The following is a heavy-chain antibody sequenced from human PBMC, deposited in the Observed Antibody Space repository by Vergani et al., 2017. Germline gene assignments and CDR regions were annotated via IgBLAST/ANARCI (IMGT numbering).Heavy chain of an antibody. J-gene: IGHJ4*02. V-gene: IGHV3-49*03. CDR3: ARGAAEGYFDY. CDR1: GFTFGDYA. D-gene: IGHD6-25*01. Sequence: EVQLVESGGGLVQPGRSLRLSCTVSGFTFGDYAMSWFRQGPGKGLEGVGFIRSKAYGGTTEYAASVKGRFTISRDDSKSIAYLQMNSLKTEDTAVYYCARGAAEGYFDYWGQGTLVTVSS. CDR2: IRSKAYGGTT.